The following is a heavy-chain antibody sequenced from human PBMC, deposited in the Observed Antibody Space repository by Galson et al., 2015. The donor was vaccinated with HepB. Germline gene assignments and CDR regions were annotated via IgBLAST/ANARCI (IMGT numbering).Heavy chain of an antibody. CDR3: TGDRKGGYGPFDY. V-gene: IGHV3-49*03. Sequence: SLRLSCAASGFTFGDYTMSWFRQAPGKGLEWVGSIRSKAYGGTTEYVASVKRRFTISRHDSKSIAYLQINSLKTEDTAVYYCTGDRKGGYGPFDYGGQGTLVTVSS. CDR2: IRSKAYGGTT. J-gene: IGHJ4*02. CDR1: GFTFGDYT. D-gene: IGHD5-12*01.